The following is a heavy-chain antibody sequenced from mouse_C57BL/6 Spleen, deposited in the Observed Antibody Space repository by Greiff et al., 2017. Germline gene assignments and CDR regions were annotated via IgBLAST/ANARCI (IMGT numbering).Heavy chain of an antibody. CDR3: TLRAY. CDR2: IDPETGGT. V-gene: IGHV1-15*01. CDR1: GYTFTDYE. J-gene: IGHJ3*01. Sequence: QVHVKQSGAELVRPGASVTLSCKASGYTFTDYEMHWVKPTPVHGLEWIGAIDPETGGTAYNQKFKGKAILTADKSSSTAYMRLRSLTSEDSAVYYCTLRAYWGQGTLVTVSA.